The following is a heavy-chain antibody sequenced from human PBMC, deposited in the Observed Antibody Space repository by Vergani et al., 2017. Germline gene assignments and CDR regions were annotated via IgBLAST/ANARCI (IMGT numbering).Heavy chain of an antibody. CDR2: IYYSGST. J-gene: IGHJ4*02. D-gene: IGHD6-13*01. Sequence: QVQLQESGPGLVKPSQTLSLTCTVSGGSISSGGYYWSWIRQHPGTGLEWIGYIYYSGSTYYNPSLKSRVTISVDTSKNQFSLKLSAVTAADTAVYYCARDGASSSWSAFDYWGQGTLVTVSS. CDR1: GGSISSGGYY. CDR3: ARDGASSSWSAFDY. V-gene: IGHV4-31*03.